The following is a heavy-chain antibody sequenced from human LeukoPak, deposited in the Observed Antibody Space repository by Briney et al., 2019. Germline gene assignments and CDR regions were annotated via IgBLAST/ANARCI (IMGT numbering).Heavy chain of an antibody. V-gene: IGHV3-20*04. CDR3: ARDLGAAVAGDFDY. J-gene: IGHJ4*02. CDR1: GFTFDDYG. Sequence: EGSLRLSCAASGFTFDDYGMSWVRQAPGKGLEWVSGINWNGGSTGYADSVKGRFTISRDNAKNSLYLQMNSLRAEDTALYYCARDLGAAVAGDFDYWGQGTLVTVSS. CDR2: INWNGGST. D-gene: IGHD6-19*01.